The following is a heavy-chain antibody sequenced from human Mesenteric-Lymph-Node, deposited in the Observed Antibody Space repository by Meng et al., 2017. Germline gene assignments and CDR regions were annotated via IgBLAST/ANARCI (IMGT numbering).Heavy chain of an antibody. CDR3: ARGYYDSSGYGYWYFDL. CDR1: GGPRTSRNW. J-gene: IGHJ2*01. V-gene: IGHV4-4*02. D-gene: IGHD3-22*01. CDR2: IYHSGST. Sequence: VQGERPGAGLVKPSGALSLPSDALGGPRTSRNWWSWVRQPPGKGREWIGEIYHSGSTNYNPSLKSRVTISVDTSKNQFSLKLSSVTAADTAVYYCARGYYDSSGYGYWYFDLWGRGTLVTVSS.